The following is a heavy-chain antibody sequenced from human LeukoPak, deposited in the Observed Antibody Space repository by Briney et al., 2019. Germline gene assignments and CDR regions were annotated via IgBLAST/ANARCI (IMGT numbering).Heavy chain of an antibody. CDR3: ARDFGHNPEPDY. CDR1: GGSISSSSYY. CDR2: IYYSGST. D-gene: IGHD3-3*01. J-gene: IGHJ4*02. Sequence: PSETLSLTCTVSGGSISSSSYYWGWIRQPPGKGLEWIGSIYYSGSTYYNPSLKSRVTISVDTSKNQFSLKLSSVTAADTAVYYCARDFGHNPEPDYWGQGTLVTVSS. V-gene: IGHV4-39*07.